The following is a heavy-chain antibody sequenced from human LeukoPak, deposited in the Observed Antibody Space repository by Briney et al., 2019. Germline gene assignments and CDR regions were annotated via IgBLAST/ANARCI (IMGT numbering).Heavy chain of an antibody. CDR1: GFTFSSYE. V-gene: IGHV3-48*03. Sequence: GSLRLSCAASGFTFSSYEMNWVRQAPGKGLEWVSYISSSGSTIYYADSVKGRFTISRDNAKNSLYLQMNSLRAEDTAVYYCARDWEVGAVDYWGQGTLVTVSS. D-gene: IGHD1-26*01. CDR3: ARDWEVGAVDY. CDR2: ISSSGSTI. J-gene: IGHJ4*02.